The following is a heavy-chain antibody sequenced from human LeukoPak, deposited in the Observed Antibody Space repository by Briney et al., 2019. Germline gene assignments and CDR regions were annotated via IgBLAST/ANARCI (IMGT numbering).Heavy chain of an antibody. D-gene: IGHD3-22*01. J-gene: IGHJ4*02. CDR3: AREAGYYDSSGYWALFDY. Sequence: SETLSLTCTVSGGSISSSTYYWSWIRQHPGKGLEWVGYIYYSGSTYYNPSLKSRVTISVDTSKNQFSLKLSSVTAADTAVYYCAREAGYYDSSGYWALFDYWGQGTLVTVSS. CDR2: IYYSGST. CDR1: GGSISSSTYY. V-gene: IGHV4-31*03.